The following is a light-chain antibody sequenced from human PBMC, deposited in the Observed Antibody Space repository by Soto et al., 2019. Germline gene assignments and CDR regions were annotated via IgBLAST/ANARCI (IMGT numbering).Light chain of an antibody. J-gene: IGLJ2*01. V-gene: IGLV3-21*04. CDR2: YDS. CDR1: NVGSER. Sequence: SYELTQPPSVSVAPGKTARLTCGGNNVGSERVHWYQQKPGQAPVLVVYYDSDRPSGIPERFSGSNSGNTATLTISRVEAGDEADYYCQVWDSNSDHVVFGGGTKVTVL. CDR3: QVWDSNSDHVV.